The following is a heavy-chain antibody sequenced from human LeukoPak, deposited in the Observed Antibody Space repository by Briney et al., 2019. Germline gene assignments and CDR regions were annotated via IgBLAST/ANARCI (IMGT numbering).Heavy chain of an antibody. CDR2: ISSSSSYI. CDR1: GFTFSSYS. D-gene: IGHD6-6*01. V-gene: IGHV3-21*01. Sequence: GGSLRLSCAASGFTFSSYSMNWVRHAPGKGLEWVSSISSSSSYIYYADSVKGRFTISRDNAKNSLYLQMNSLRAEDTAVYYCARDHAAPGRFDPWGQGTLVTVSS. CDR3: ARDHAAPGRFDP. J-gene: IGHJ5*02.